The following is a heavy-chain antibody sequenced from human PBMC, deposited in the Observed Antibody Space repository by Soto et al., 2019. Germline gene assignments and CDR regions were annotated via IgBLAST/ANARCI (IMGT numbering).Heavy chain of an antibody. J-gene: IGHJ5*02. CDR1: GGSISSYY. CDR2: IYYSGST. D-gene: IGHD3-3*01. Sequence: PSETLSLTCTVSGGSISSYYWSWIRQPPGKGLEWIGYIYYSGSTNYNPSLKSRVTISVDTSKNQFSLKLNSVTAADTAVYYCARAHQYYDFWSGYYLSDWFDPWGQGTLVTVSS. V-gene: IGHV4-59*01. CDR3: ARAHQYYDFWSGYYLSDWFDP.